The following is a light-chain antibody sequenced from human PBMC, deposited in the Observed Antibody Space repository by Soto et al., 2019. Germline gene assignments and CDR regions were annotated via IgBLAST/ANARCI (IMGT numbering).Light chain of an antibody. J-gene: IGLJ2*01. CDR1: NIGSKS. CDR3: QVWDRSSDHVV. Sequence: SYELTQPPSVSVAPGKTAMITCGGDNIGSKSVPWYQQKPGQAPVVVINYNSDRPSGIPDRFSGSNSGSTATLTFTRVEAGDGADYYCQVWDRSSDHVVFGGGTKVTVL. CDR2: YNS. V-gene: IGLV3-21*04.